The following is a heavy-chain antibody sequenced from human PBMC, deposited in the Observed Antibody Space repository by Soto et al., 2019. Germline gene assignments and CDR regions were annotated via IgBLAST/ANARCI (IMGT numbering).Heavy chain of an antibody. Sequence: QVQLVESGGGVVQPGRSLRLSCAASGFTFSSYGMHWVRQAPGKGLEWVAVISYDGSNKYYADSVKGRFTISRDNSKNTLYLQMNSLRAEDTAVYYCAKSEYSSGWTGMDVWGQGTTVTVSS. CDR1: GFTFSSYG. J-gene: IGHJ6*02. V-gene: IGHV3-30*18. D-gene: IGHD6-19*01. CDR3: AKSEYSSGWTGMDV. CDR2: ISYDGSNK.